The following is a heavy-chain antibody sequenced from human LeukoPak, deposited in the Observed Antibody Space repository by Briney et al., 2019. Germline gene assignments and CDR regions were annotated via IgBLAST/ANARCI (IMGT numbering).Heavy chain of an antibody. D-gene: IGHD5-12*01. CDR2: IHPDGSIT. J-gene: IGHJ5*02. V-gene: IGHV3-74*03. CDR1: EVPLRTTA. CDR3: APQQTYSPYNWFDP. Sequence: GGSLRLSCAASEVPLRTTAMSWVRQAPGTGLVWVSRIHPDGSITTYADSVKGRFTISRDNAKNTLYLQMNSLRAEDTAVYYCAPQQTYSPYNWFDPWGQGTLVTVSS.